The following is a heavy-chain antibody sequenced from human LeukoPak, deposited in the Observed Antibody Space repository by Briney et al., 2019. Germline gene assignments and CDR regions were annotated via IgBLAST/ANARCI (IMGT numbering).Heavy chain of an antibody. J-gene: IGHJ5*02. CDR1: GYSISSGYY. CDR3: ARGGLWFGELNPQGWFDP. CDR2: IYHSGST. Sequence: SETLSLTCTVSGYSISSGYYWGWIRQPPGKGLEWTGSIYHSGSTYYNPSLKSRVTISVDTSKNQFSLKLSSVTAADTAVYYCARGGLWFGELNPQGWFDPWGQGTLVTVSS. V-gene: IGHV4-38-2*02. D-gene: IGHD3-10*01.